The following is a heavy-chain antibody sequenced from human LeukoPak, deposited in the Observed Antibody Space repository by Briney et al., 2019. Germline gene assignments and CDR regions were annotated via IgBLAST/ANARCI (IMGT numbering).Heavy chain of an antibody. CDR3: ARESSGFPHYFDY. D-gene: IGHD3-22*01. J-gene: IGHJ4*02. CDR1: GGSISSYY. CDR2: IYYSGST. V-gene: IGHV4-39*07. Sequence: PSETLSLTCTVSGGSISSYYWGWIRQPPGKGLEWVGSIYYSGSTYYNPSLKSRVTISVDTSKNQFSLKLSSVTAADTAVYYCARESSGFPHYFDYWGQGTLVTVSS.